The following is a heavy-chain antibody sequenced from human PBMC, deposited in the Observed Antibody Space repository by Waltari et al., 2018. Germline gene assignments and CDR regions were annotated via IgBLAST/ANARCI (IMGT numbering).Heavy chain of an antibody. CDR1: GFTFSSCA. Sequence: EVQLLESGGGLVQPGGSLSLSCAASGFTFSSCAMSWVRQAPGKGLEWVSVIYSGGSTYYADSVKGRFTISRDNSKNTLYLQMNSLRAEDTAVYYCATQWELVPVDYWGQGTLVTVSS. D-gene: IGHD1-26*01. CDR2: IYSGGST. J-gene: IGHJ4*02. V-gene: IGHV3-23*03. CDR3: ATQWELVPVDY.